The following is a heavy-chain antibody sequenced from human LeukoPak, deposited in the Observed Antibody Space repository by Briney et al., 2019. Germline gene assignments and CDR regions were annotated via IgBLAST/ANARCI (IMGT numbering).Heavy chain of an antibody. Sequence: SETLSLTCTVSGGSISSSSYYWGWIRQPPGKGLEWIGSIYNSGSTYYNPSLKSRVTISVDTSKHQFSMKLKSVTAADTAVYFCARGRWLPNAFDIWGQGTMVTVFS. CDR1: GGSISSSSYY. D-gene: IGHD5-24*01. V-gene: IGHV4-39*07. CDR2: IYNSGST. CDR3: ARGRWLPNAFDI. J-gene: IGHJ3*02.